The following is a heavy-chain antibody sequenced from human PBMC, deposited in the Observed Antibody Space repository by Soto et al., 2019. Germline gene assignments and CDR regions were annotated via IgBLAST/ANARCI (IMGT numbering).Heavy chain of an antibody. CDR3: ARELERRCDD. Sequence: QGQLVESGGGVVQPGRSLRLSCAASGFAFSSYAMHWVRPAPGKGLEWVAVISYDGSNKYYADSVKGRFTISRDNSKNTLSLQMNRLRAEDTAVCYCARELERRCDDWGQGTLVTVSS. D-gene: IGHD1-1*01. J-gene: IGHJ4*02. V-gene: IGHV3-30-3*01. CDR2: ISYDGSNK. CDR1: GFAFSSYA.